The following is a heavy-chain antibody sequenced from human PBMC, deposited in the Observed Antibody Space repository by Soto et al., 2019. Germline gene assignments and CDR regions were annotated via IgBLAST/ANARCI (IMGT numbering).Heavy chain of an antibody. CDR1: GGSISSYY. CDR2: IYYSGST. V-gene: IGHV4-59*08. D-gene: IGHD2-15*01. Sequence: QVQLQESGPGLVKPSETLSLTCTVSGGSISSYYWSWIRQPPGKGLEWIGYIYYSGSTNYNPSLTSRVTISVDTSKNQFSLKLSSVTAADTAVYYCASQYCSGGSCYSSHFDYWGQGTLVTVSS. CDR3: ASQYCSGGSCYSSHFDY. J-gene: IGHJ4*02.